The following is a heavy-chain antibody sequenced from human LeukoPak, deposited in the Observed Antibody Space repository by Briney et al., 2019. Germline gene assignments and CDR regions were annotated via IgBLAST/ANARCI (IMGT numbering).Heavy chain of an antibody. CDR1: GFSFSSYD. D-gene: IGHD6-6*01. J-gene: IGHJ4*02. V-gene: IGHV3-64*01. CDR2: ISSSGGSK. CDR3: ARGRSSSLDY. Sequence: GGSLRLSCAVSGFSFSSYDMHWVRQPPGKGLEYVSDISSSGGSKYYATSEKGRFNIFRDNYKHALYPHMGSPRAEDGDVYYFARGRSSSLDYWGQGTLVTVSS.